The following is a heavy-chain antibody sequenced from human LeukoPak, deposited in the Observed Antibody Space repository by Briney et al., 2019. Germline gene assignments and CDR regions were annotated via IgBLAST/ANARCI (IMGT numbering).Heavy chain of an antibody. Sequence: PGGSLRLSCAASGFTFSDYSMNWARQAPGKGLEWISYVGPNSAIYYADSVKGRFTISRDNAKNSLSLQMNSLRDDDTAVYYCAREGYYGAFDIWGQGTVVTVSS. V-gene: IGHV3-48*02. D-gene: IGHD3-10*01. CDR3: AREGYYGAFDI. J-gene: IGHJ3*02. CDR1: GFTFSDYS. CDR2: VGPNSAI.